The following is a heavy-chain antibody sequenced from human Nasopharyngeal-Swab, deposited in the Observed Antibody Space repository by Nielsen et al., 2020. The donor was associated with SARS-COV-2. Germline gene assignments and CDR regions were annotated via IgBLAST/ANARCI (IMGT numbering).Heavy chain of an antibody. CDR2: ISGSGGST. CDR1: GFTFSSYA. J-gene: IGHJ4*02. V-gene: IGHV3-23*01. CDR3: ANRMPTVGATRYYCFDS. Sequence: GESLKISCADSGFTFSSYAMSWVRQAPGKGLEWVSTISGSGGSTYYADSVKGRFTISRDNSKNTLYLQMSSLRAEDTAVYYCANRMPTVGATRYYCFDSWGQGTLVTVSS. D-gene: IGHD1-26*01.